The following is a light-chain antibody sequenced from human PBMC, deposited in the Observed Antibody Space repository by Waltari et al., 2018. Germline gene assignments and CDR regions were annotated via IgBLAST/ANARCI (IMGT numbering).Light chain of an antibody. CDR2: SVS. CDR1: QKIYTH. Sequence: DIQMTQSPSSLSASVADRVTITCRESQKIYTHLNWYQQKAGKAPNLLISSVSTLQSGVPSRFSGSGSGTEFTLTISSLQPEDFATYFCQQSYNTPPMYTFGQGTKLELK. V-gene: IGKV1-39*01. CDR3: QQSYNTPPMYT. J-gene: IGKJ2*01.